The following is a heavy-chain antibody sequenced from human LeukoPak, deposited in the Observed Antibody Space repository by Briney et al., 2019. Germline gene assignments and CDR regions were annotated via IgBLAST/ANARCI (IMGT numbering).Heavy chain of an antibody. D-gene: IGHD2-15*01. Sequence: PGGSLRLSCVASGFTFSSYWMHWVRQAPGKGLVWVSRINSDGSSTSYADSVKGRFTISRDNAKNTLYLQMNSLRAEDTAVYYCARVRTPYCSGGSCHSAEYYFDYWGQGTLVTVSS. CDR3: ARVRTPYCSGGSCHSAEYYFDY. J-gene: IGHJ4*02. CDR1: GFTFSSYW. V-gene: IGHV3-74*01. CDR2: INSDGSST.